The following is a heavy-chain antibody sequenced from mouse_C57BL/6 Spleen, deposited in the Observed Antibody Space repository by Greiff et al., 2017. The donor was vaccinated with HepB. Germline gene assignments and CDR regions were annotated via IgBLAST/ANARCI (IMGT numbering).Heavy chain of an antibody. Sequence: VQLQQPGAELVKPGASVKLSCKASGYTFTSYWMQWVKQRPGQGLEWIGEIDPSDSYTNYNQKFKGKATLTVDTSSSTAYMQLSSLTSEDSAVYYCASYVFDYWGQGTTLTVSS. CDR2: IDPSDSYT. CDR3: ASYVFDY. V-gene: IGHV1-50*01. CDR1: GYTFTSYW. D-gene: IGHD1-1*01. J-gene: IGHJ2*01.